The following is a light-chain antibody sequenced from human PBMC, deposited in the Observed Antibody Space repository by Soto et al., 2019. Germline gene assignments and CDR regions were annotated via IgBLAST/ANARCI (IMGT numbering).Light chain of an antibody. CDR3: CSYAGCRTLDVV. J-gene: IGLJ2*01. V-gene: IGLV2-23*03. CDR2: EGS. CDR1: SSDVGSYNL. Sequence: QSALTQPASVSGSPGQSITISCTGTSSDVGSYNLVSWYQQHPGKAPKVMIYEGSKRPSGVSNRFSGSKSGNTASLTISGLQAEDEADYYCCSYAGCRTLDVVFGGGTKLTVL.